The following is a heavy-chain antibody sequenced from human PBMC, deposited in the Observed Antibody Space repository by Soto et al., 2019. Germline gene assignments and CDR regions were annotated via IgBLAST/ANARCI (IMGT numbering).Heavy chain of an antibody. V-gene: IGHV3-23*01. D-gene: IGHD6-13*01. CDR2: ISGRGEST. Sequence: EAQLLESGGGLVQPGGSLRLSCAVSGFTFSSYAMSWVRQAPGKGLEWVSAISGRGESTYYADSVKGRFTISRDNSKNTLILQMNSRRVEDTAGYYCARWREQQLSRGYYGMDVWGQGTTVTVSS. J-gene: IGHJ6*02. CDR1: GFTFSSYA. CDR3: ARWREQQLSRGYYGMDV.